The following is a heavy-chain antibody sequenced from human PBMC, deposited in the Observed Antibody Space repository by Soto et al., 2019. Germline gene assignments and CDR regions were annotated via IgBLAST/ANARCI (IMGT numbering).Heavy chain of an antibody. V-gene: IGHV4-31*03. J-gene: IGHJ4*02. Sequence: QVQLQESGPGLVKPSQTLSLTCTVSGGSISSGGYYWNWIRQHPGKGLEWIGYIYYTETTYYNPSLKSRVTISVDGSKNQCSLTLSSVTAADKSVYYCAREPFAWRQGTLVTVSS. CDR3: AREPFA. CDR2: IYYTETT. CDR1: GGSISSGGYY.